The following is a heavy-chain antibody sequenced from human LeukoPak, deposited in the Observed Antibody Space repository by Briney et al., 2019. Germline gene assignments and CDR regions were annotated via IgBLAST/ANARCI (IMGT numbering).Heavy chain of an antibody. CDR2: INPNSGGT. CDR3: ARMACSSTSCYLNWFDP. D-gene: IGHD2-2*01. CDR1: GYTFTNYA. V-gene: IGHV1-2*02. J-gene: IGHJ5*02. Sequence: ASVKVSCKASGYTFTNYAINWVRQAPGQGLEWMGWINPNSGGTNYAQKFQGRVTMTRDTSISTAYMELSRLRSDDTAVYYCARMACSSTSCYLNWFDPWGQGTLVTVSS.